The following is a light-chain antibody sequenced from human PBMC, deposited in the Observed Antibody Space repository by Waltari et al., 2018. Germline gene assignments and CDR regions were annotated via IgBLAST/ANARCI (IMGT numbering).Light chain of an antibody. CDR3: ATWDDSPTGRWV. J-gene: IGLJ3*02. V-gene: IGLV1-44*01. CDR2: RND. CDR1: QSHVGDNV. Sequence: QSVLTQPPSASGTPGQRVTISCSGSQSHVGDNVVNWNHQVPGTAPKLVIYRNDQRPSGVPDRFTASKSGTSASLAISGLQSEDEGDYYCATWDDSPTGRWVFGGGTRVTVL.